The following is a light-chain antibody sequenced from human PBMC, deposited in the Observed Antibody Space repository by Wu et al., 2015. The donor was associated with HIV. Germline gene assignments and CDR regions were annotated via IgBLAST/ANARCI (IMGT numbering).Light chain of an antibody. CDR3: QQRSTWPWT. J-gene: IGKJ1*01. CDR2: AAS. CDR1: QGIRSS. Sequence: IQLTQSPSSLSASVGDRVTITCRASQGIRSSLAWYQQKPGKAPNLLIFAASTLQSGVPSRFSGSGSGTDFTLAISSLEPEDFAVYYCQQRSTWPWTFGQGTKVEIK. V-gene: IGKV1-9*01.